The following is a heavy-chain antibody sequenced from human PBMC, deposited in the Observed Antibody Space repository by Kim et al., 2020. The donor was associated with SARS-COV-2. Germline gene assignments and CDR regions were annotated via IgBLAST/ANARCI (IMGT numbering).Heavy chain of an antibody. CDR3: ARDPYSNSMDV. V-gene: IGHV4-31*02. D-gene: IGHD4-4*01. Sequence: HNNPSLKSRVTISVEPSKNQFSLKLSSVTAADTAVYYCARDPYSNSMDVWGQGTTVTVSS. J-gene: IGHJ6*02.